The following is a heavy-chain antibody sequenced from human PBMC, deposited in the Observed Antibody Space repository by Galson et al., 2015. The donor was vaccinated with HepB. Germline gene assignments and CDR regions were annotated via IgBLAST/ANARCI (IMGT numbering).Heavy chain of an antibody. J-gene: IGHJ5*02. CDR3: ARALDNWNDVNWFDP. V-gene: IGHV3-33*01. CDR1: GFTFSSYG. Sequence: SLRLSCAASGFTFSSYGMHWVRQAPGKGLEWVAVIWYDGSNKYYADSVKGRFTISRDNSKNTLYLQMNSLRAEDTAVYYCARALDNWNDVNWFDPWGQGTLVTVSS. D-gene: IGHD1-1*01. CDR2: IWYDGSNK.